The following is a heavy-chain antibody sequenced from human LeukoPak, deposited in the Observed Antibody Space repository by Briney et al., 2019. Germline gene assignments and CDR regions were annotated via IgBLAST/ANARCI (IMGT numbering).Heavy chain of an antibody. Sequence: SGGSLRLSCAASGFTFSDAWMSWVRQAPGKGLEWVGRIKSKTDGGTTDYAAPVKGRFTISRDDPKNTLYLQMDSLKTEDTAVYYCTAADFDYWGQGTLVTVSS. CDR1: GFTFSDAW. CDR3: TAADFDY. V-gene: IGHV3-15*01. J-gene: IGHJ4*02. CDR2: IKSKTDGGTT.